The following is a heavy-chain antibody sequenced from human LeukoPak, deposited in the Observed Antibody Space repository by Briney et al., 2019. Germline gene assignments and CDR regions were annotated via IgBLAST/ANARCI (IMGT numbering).Heavy chain of an antibody. D-gene: IGHD6-25*01. CDR3: ARAAYDASDI. V-gene: IGHV4-61*02. J-gene: IGHJ3*02. CDR2: IYASGST. Sequence: SETLSLTCTVSGGSISSGSYYWSWIRQPAGKGLEWIGRIYASGSTNYNPSLKSRVTISVDTSKNQFSLKLSSVTAADTAVYYCARAAYDASDIWGQGTMVTVSS. CDR1: GGSISSGSYY.